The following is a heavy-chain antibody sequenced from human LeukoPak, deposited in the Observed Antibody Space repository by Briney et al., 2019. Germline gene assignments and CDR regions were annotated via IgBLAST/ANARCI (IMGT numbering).Heavy chain of an antibody. V-gene: IGHV4-39*01. CDR3: ARGSQVDDFWSGYRAPLDF. CDR2: IYYSGSA. Sequence: SETLSLTCTVSGGSISSSGYYWSWIRQPPGKGLEWIGTIYYSGSAYYNPSLKTQVTISVDTSKNQFSLKLSSVTAADTAVYFCARGSQVDDFWSGYRAPLDFWGQGTLVTVSS. J-gene: IGHJ4*02. CDR1: GGSISSSGYY. D-gene: IGHD3-3*01.